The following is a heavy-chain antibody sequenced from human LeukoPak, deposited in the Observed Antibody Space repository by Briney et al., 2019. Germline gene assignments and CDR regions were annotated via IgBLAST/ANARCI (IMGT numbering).Heavy chain of an antibody. Sequence: ASVKVSCKASGGTFSSYAISWVRQAPGQGLEWMGGIIPIFGTANYAQKFQGRVTITADESTSTAYMELSSLRSEDTAAYYCARGANFRGGWYGRGDAFDIWGQGTMVTVSS. V-gene: IGHV1-69*13. J-gene: IGHJ3*02. CDR2: IIPIFGTA. D-gene: IGHD6-19*01. CDR1: GGTFSSYA. CDR3: ARGANFRGGWYGRGDAFDI.